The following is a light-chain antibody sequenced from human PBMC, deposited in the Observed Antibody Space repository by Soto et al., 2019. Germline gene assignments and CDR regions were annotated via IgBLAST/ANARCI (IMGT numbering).Light chain of an antibody. J-gene: IGKJ1*01. Sequence: SSLSASVGDRVTITCRASQSISSYLNWYQQKPGKAPKLLIYAASSLQSGVPSRFSGSGSGTDFTLTISSLQPEHFATYYCQQSYSTPTTFGQGTKVDIK. CDR1: QSISSY. CDR2: AAS. CDR3: QQSYSTPTT. V-gene: IGKV1-39*01.